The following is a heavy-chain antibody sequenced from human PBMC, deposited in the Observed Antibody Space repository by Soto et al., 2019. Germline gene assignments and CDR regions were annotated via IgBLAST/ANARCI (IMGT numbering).Heavy chain of an antibody. CDR1: GFTFSSYG. Sequence: PGGSLRLSCAASGFTFSSYGMHWVRQAPGKGLECVAVISYDGSNKYYADSVKGRFTISRYNSKNTLYLQMNSLRAEDTAVYYCAIYSSGWYPLDYWGQGTLVTVSS. CDR2: ISYDGSNK. V-gene: IGHV3-30*03. D-gene: IGHD6-19*01. J-gene: IGHJ4*02. CDR3: AIYSSGWYPLDY.